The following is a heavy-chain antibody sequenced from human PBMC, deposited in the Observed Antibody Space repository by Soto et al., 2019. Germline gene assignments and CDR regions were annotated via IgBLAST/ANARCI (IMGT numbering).Heavy chain of an antibody. J-gene: IGHJ4*02. CDR1: GFTFSSYA. D-gene: IGHD1-26*01. CDR3: ARRVGAITYYFDY. CDR2: ISYDGSNK. Sequence: QVQLVESGGGVVQPGRSLRLSCAASGFTFSSYAMHWVRQAPGKGLEWVAVISYDGSNKYYADSVKGRFTISRDNSKNTLYVQMNSLRAEDTAVYYCARRVGAITYYFDYWGQGTLVTVSS. V-gene: IGHV3-30-3*01.